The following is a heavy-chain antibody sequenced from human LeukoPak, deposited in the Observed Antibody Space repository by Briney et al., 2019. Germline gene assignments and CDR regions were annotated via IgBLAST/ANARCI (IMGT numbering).Heavy chain of an antibody. CDR2: ISYDGSNK. CDR3: ARDLGDIVVVPAAEYYYYYGMDV. J-gene: IGHJ6*02. D-gene: IGHD2-2*01. Sequence: GGSRRLSCAASGFTFSSYAMHWVRQAPGKGLEWVAVISYDGSNKYYADSVKGRFTISRDNSKNTLYLQMNSLRAEDTAVYYCARDLGDIVVVPAAEYYYYYGMDVWGQGTTVTVSS. V-gene: IGHV3-30-3*01. CDR1: GFTFSSYA.